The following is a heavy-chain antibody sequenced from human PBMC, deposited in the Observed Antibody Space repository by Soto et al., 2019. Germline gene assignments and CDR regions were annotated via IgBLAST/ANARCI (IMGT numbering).Heavy chain of an antibody. CDR3: ARVIFYGIPNWYFDL. Sequence: QVQLVESGGGLVKPGGSLRLPCAASGFTFSDYYMSWIRQAPGKGLEWVSYISSSSSYTNYADSVKGRFTISRDNAKNSLYLQMNSLRAEDPAVYYCARVIFYGIPNWYFDLWGRGNLVTVSS. D-gene: IGHD3-9*01. V-gene: IGHV3-11*05. J-gene: IGHJ2*01. CDR1: GFTFSDYY. CDR2: ISSSSSYT.